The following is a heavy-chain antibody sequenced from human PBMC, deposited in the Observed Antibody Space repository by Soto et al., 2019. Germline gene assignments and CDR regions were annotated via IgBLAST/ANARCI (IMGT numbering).Heavy chain of an antibody. CDR3: ARAPGGPDGPGDY. CDR2: INAGNGNT. D-gene: IGHD3-10*01. V-gene: IGHV1-3*01. J-gene: IGHJ4*02. CDR1: GYTFTSYA. Sequence: QVQLVQSGAEVKKPGASVKVSCKASGYTFTSYAMHWVRQAPGQRLEWMGWINAGNGNTKYSQKFQGRVTITRETSASTAYKELSSLRSEDTAVYYCARAPGGPDGPGDYWGQGTLVTVSS.